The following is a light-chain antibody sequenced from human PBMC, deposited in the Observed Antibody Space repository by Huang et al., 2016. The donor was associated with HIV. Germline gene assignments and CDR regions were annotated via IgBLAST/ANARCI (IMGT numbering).Light chain of an antibody. Sequence: DIVMTQSPDSLAVSLGERATINCKSSQSVLYSSNNKNYLAWYQQKPGQPPRLLIYWSATRESGVPDRFSGSGSGTDFTLTSSPLQAEDVAVYYCQQYHSTPLSCGQGTKLEIK. CDR3: QQYHSTPLS. V-gene: IGKV4-1*01. CDR2: WSA. J-gene: IGKJ2*01. CDR1: QSVLYSSNNKNY.